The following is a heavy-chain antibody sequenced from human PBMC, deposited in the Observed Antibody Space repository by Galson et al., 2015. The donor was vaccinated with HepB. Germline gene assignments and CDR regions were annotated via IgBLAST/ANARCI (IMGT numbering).Heavy chain of an antibody. CDR1: GFIFSDYA. CDR3: AKELFSTTDYFYYMDV. CDR2: LSGHGGDT. D-gene: IGHD3/OR15-3a*01. V-gene: IGHV3-23*01. J-gene: IGHJ6*03. Sequence: LRLSCAASGFIFSDYAMTWVRQCPGKGLEWVSTLSGHGGDTYYAESVKDRVTISRDNSKNTLYLQIHSLRAGDTAKYYCAKELFSTTDYFYYMDVWGKGTTVIVS.